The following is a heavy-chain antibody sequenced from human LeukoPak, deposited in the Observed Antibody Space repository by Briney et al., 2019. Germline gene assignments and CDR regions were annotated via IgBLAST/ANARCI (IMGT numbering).Heavy chain of an antibody. CDR1: GGTFSSYA. Sequence: GASVKVSCKASGGTFSSYAISWVRQAPGQGLEWMGGIIPTFGTANYAQKFQGRVTITTDESTSTAYMELSSLRSEDTAVYYCARGSSSWFPYYYYYMDVWGKGTTVTVSS. D-gene: IGHD6-13*01. V-gene: IGHV1-69*05. CDR2: IIPTFGTA. CDR3: ARGSSSWFPYYYYYMDV. J-gene: IGHJ6*03.